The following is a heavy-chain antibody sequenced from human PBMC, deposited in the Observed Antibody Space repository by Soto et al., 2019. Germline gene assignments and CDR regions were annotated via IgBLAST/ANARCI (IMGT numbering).Heavy chain of an antibody. V-gene: IGHV4-30-4*01. D-gene: IGHD2-8*01. J-gene: IGHJ6*02. CDR2: IYYSGST. CDR1: GGSISSGDYY. Sequence: KPSETLSLTCTVSGGSISSGDYYWSWIRQPPGKGLEWIGYIYYSGSTYYNPSLKSRVTISVDTSKNQFSLKLSSVTAAGAAVYYCARDRATHIILMVYAEYYGMDVWGQGTTVAVSS. CDR3: ARDRATHIILMVYAEYYGMDV.